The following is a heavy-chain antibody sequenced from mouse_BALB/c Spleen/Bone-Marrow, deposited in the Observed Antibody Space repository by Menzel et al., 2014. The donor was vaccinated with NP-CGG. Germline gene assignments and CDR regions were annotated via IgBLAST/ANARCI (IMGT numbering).Heavy chain of an antibody. CDR2: IDPASGNI. V-gene: IGHV14-3*02. J-gene: IGHJ2*01. Sequence: VQLQQSGTDLVKPGASVKLSCTASGFNIKDTYMHWVKQRPEQGLAWIGRIDPASGNIQYDPKFQGRAAITADTSSNTAYLQLSSLTSEDTAVYYCASLTGTFDYWGQGTPLTVSS. CDR1: GFNIKDTY. D-gene: IGHD4-1*01. CDR3: ASLTGTFDY.